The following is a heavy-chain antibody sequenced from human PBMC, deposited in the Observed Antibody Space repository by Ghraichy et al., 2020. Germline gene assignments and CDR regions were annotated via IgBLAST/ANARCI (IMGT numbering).Heavy chain of an antibody. CDR3: ARGCGVDCYVFDY. V-gene: IGHV3-48*02. CDR1: GFSFSGYT. D-gene: IGHD2-21*02. J-gene: IGHJ4*02. Sequence: GRSLRISCAASGFSFSGYTMNWVRQAPGKGLEWVSYISTSSRTIHYADSVKGRFTISRDNAKNSLYLQMNSLRDDDTALYYCARGCGVDCYVFDYWGRGALVTVSS. CDR2: ISTSSRTI.